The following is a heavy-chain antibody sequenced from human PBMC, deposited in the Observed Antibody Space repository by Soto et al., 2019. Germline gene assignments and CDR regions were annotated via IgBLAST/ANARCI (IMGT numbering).Heavy chain of an antibody. CDR3: ARDFFDY. V-gene: IGHV4-59*01. CDR1: GGSIDNYD. CDR2: IYYSGST. J-gene: IGHJ4*02. Sequence: SETLSLTCAVSGGSIDNYDWNWIRQPPGKGLEWIGYIYYSGSTNYNPSLKSRVTISVDTSKNQFSLKLSSVTAADTAVYYCARDFFDYWGQGTLVTVSS.